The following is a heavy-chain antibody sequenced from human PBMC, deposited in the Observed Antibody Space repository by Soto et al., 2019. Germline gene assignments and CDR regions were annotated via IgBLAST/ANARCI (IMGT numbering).Heavy chain of an antibody. CDR1: GYTFTSYY. D-gene: IGHD2-2*02. Sequence: ASVKVSCKASGYTFTSYYMHWVRQAPGQGLEWMGIINPSGGSTSYAQKFQGRVTMTRDTSTSTAYMELSSLRSEDTAVYYCASSPAAIHYYYGMDVWGQGTTVTVSS. J-gene: IGHJ6*02. V-gene: IGHV1-46*01. CDR3: ASSPAAIHYYYGMDV. CDR2: INPSGGST.